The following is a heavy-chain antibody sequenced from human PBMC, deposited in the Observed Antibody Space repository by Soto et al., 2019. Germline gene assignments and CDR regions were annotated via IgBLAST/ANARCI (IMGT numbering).Heavy chain of an antibody. Sequence: QVQLQESGPGLVKSSETLSLTCTVSGDAISSYYWSWIRQPPGKGLEWIGHIHYSGSTNYSPSLKSRVTISLDPSKNQFSLNLSSVTAADTAVYYCARVPSAYDPNWFDPWGQGTLVTVSS. D-gene: IGHD5-12*01. CDR1: GDAISSYY. J-gene: IGHJ5*02. V-gene: IGHV4-59*01. CDR3: ARVPSAYDPNWFDP. CDR2: IHYSGST.